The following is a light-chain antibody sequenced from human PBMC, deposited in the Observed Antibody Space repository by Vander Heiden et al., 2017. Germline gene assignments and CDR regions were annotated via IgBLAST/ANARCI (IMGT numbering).Light chain of an antibody. CDR3: AAWDDSHWV. CDR2: RNN. CDR1: SSNIGSNY. Sequence: QSVLTQPPSASGTPGQRVTISCSGSSSNIGSNYVYWYQQPPGTAPKLLIYRNNQRPSGVPDRFSGSKSGTSASLAISGLRAEDEADYYCAAWDDSHWVFGGGTKLTVL. V-gene: IGLV1-47*01. J-gene: IGLJ3*02.